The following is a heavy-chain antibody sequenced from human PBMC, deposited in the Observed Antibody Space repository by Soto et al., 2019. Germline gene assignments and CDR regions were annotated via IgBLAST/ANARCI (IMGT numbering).Heavy chain of an antibody. CDR1: GGTFSSYT. Sequence: QVQLVQSGAEVKKPGSSVKVSCKASGGTFSSYTISWVRQAPGQGLEWMGRIIPILGIANYAQKFQGRVTITXXKXTXXAYLELSSLRSEDTAVYYCARDSMSTYYYYYGMDVWGQGTTVTVSS. V-gene: IGHV1-69*08. CDR3: ARDSMSTYYYYYGMDV. D-gene: IGHD3-3*02. CDR2: IIPILGIA. J-gene: IGHJ6*02.